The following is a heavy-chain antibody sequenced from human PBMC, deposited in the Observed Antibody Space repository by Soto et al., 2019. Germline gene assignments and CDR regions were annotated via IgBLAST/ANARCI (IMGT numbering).Heavy chain of an antibody. V-gene: IGHV3-30-3*01. Sequence: GGSRRLSCAASGFTFSSYAMHWVRQAQGKGLEWVAVISYDGSNKYYADSVKGRFTISRDNSKNTLYLQMNSLRAEDTAVYYSVADDYCGQGSLVTVSS. CDR2: ISYDGSNK. CDR1: GFTFSSYA. D-gene: IGHD6-13*01. CDR3: VADDY. J-gene: IGHJ4*02.